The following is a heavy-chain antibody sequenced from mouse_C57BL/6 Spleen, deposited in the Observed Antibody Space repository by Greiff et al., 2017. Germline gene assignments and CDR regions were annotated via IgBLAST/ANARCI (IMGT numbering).Heavy chain of an antibody. Sequence: QVQLQQPGAELVMPGASVKLSCKASGYTFTSYWMHWVKQRPGQGLEWIGEIDPSDSYTNYNQKFKGKSTLTVAKSSSTAYMQLSSLTSEDSAVYYCARSSRGGAMDYWGQGTSVTVSS. CDR2: IDPSDSYT. CDR3: ARSSRGGAMDY. J-gene: IGHJ4*01. CDR1: GYTFTSYW. V-gene: IGHV1-69*01.